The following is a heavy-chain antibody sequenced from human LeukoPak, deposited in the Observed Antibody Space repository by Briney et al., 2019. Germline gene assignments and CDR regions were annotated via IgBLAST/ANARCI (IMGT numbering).Heavy chain of an antibody. V-gene: IGHV4-39*07. J-gene: IGHJ5*02. D-gene: IGHD1-26*01. Sequence: PSETLSLTCIVSGGSISKSPYYWAWIRQPPGKGLEWIGSVSNSGSAYYNASLKSRVTISVDTSKNHFSLKVSSVTAADTAVYYCARAAGVGALEAVGFDPWGQGTLVTVSS. CDR2: VSNSGSA. CDR3: ARAAGVGALEAVGFDP. CDR1: GGSISKSPYY.